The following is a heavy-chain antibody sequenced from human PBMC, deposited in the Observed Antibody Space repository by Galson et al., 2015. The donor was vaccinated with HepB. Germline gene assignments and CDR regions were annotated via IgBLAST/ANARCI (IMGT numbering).Heavy chain of an antibody. CDR3: ARDRPDWGTYYYGPGRAFDI. Sequence: KVSCKASGGTFSSYAISWVRQAPGQGLEWMGGIIPIFGTANYAQKFQGRVTITADESTSTAYMELSSLRSEDTAVYYCARDRPDWGTYYYGPGRAFDIWGQGTMVTVSS. CDR2: IIPIFGTA. CDR1: GGTFSSYA. D-gene: IGHD3-10*01. J-gene: IGHJ3*02. V-gene: IGHV1-69*01.